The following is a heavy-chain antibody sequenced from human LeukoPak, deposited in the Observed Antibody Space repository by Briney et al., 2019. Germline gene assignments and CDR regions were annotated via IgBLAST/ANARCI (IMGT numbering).Heavy chain of an antibody. V-gene: IGHV1-46*01. J-gene: IGHJ4*02. D-gene: IGHD5-12*01. Sequence: GASVKVSCKASGYTFTSYYMHWVRQAPGQGLEWMGIINPSGGSTSYPQKFQGRVTMTEDTSTDTAYMELSSLRSEDTAVYYCATEPIVATSETGDYWGQGTLVTVSS. CDR1: GYTFTSYY. CDR3: ATEPIVATSETGDY. CDR2: INPSGGST.